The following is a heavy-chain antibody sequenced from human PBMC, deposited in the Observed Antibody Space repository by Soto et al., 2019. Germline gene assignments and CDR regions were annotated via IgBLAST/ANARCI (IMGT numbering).Heavy chain of an antibody. CDR1: GGTFTSYA. V-gene: IGHV1-69*13. CDR2: IIPIFGTA. Sequence: SVKVSCKASGGTFTSYAISWVRQAPGQGLEWMGGIIPIFGTANYAQKFQGRVTITADESTSTAYMELSSLRSEDTAVYYCARGGGEMATMYYYYGMDVWGQGTTVTVSS. D-gene: IGHD5-12*01. J-gene: IGHJ6*02. CDR3: ARGGGEMATMYYYYGMDV.